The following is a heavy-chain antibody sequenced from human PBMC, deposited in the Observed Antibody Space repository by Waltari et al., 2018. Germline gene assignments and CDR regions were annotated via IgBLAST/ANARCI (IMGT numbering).Heavy chain of an antibody. V-gene: IGHV4-34*01. D-gene: IGHD3-3*01. CDR3: ARLNYDFWSGYYTGKVWFDP. Sequence: QVQLQQWGAGLLKPPETLSLTCAVYGGSFSGSYWSRIRQPPGMGLEWIGEINHSGSTNYNPSLKSRVTISVDTSKNQFSLKLSSVTAADTAVYYCARLNYDFWSGYYTGKVWFDPWGQGTLVTVSS. CDR1: GGSFSGSY. CDR2: INHSGST. J-gene: IGHJ5*02.